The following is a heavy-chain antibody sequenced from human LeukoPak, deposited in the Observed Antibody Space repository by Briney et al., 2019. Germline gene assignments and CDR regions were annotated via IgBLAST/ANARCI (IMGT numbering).Heavy chain of an antibody. CDR1: GFTVSSNY. J-gene: IGHJ5*02. D-gene: IGHD3-10*01. CDR2: IYSGGST. V-gene: IGHV3-53*04. Sequence: PGGSLRLSCAASGFTVSSNYMSWVRQAPGKGLEWVSVIYSGGSTYYADSVKGRFTISRHNSKNTLYLQMNSLRAEDTAVYYCARDLNPTYYYGPDNWFDPWGQGTLVTVSS. CDR3: ARDLNPTYYYGPDNWFDP.